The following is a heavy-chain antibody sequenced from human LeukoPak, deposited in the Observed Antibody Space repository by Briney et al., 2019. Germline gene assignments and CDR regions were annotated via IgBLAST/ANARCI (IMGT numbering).Heavy chain of an antibody. CDR3: ARLTDDSSGYLDY. J-gene: IGHJ4*02. Sequence: PSETLSLTCAVYGGSFSGYYWSWIRQPPGKGLEWIGSLYYSGSTNYNPSLKSRVTISVDTSKDQFSLKLSSVTAADTAVYYCARLTDDSSGYLDYWGQGTLVTVSS. CDR2: LYYSGST. CDR1: GGSFSGYY. D-gene: IGHD3-22*01. V-gene: IGHV4-34*01.